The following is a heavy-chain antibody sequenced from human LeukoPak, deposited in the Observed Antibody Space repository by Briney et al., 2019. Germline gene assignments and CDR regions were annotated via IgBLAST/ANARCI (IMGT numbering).Heavy chain of an antibody. V-gene: IGHV4-59*01. CDR1: GGSISSYY. D-gene: IGHD3-10*01. Sequence: SETLSLTCTVSGGSISSYYWSWIRQPPGKGLEWIGYIYYSGSTNYNPSLKSRVTISVDTSKNQFSLKLSSVTAADTAVYYCARDVTMIRGVIGDSWGQGTLVTVSS. CDR2: IYYSGST. CDR3: ARDVTMIRGVIGDS. J-gene: IGHJ4*02.